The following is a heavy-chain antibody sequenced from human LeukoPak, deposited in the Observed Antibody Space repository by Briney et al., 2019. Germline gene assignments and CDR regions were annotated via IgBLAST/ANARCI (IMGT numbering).Heavy chain of an antibody. D-gene: IGHD5-12*01. Sequence: SETLSLTGAVYGGSFSGYYWSWLRQPPGKGLEWIGEINHSGGTNYNPSLKSRVTISVDTSKNQFSLKVSSVTAADTAVYYCARAGGYSGVGYGGQGTLVTVSS. V-gene: IGHV4-34*01. CDR1: GGSFSGYY. J-gene: IGHJ4*02. CDR3: ARAGGYSGVGY. CDR2: INHSGGT.